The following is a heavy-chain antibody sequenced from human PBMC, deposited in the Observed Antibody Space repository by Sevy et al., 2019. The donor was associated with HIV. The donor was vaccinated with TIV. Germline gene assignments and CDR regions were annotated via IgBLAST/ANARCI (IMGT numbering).Heavy chain of an antibody. CDR1: AGSLTSEAYY. D-gene: IGHD3-22*01. CDR2: IYHSGTT. Sequence: SETLSLTCSVSAGSLTSEAYYWSWIRQHTGKCREWIGYIYHSGTTYYNPSLKSRVTMSIDTSKEYFSLNLSSVTAADTAVYYCVSHYDTSGYYFDYWGQGTLVTVSS. V-gene: IGHV4-31*03. CDR3: VSHYDTSGYYFDY. J-gene: IGHJ4*02.